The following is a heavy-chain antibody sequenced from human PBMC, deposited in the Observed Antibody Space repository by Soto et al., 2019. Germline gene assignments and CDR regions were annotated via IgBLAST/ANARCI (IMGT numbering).Heavy chain of an antibody. D-gene: IGHD6-13*01. Sequence: GEPLKLSCKVSGYSFTSYWIGWVRQMPGKGLECMGIIYPGDSDTRWSPSFQGQVTISADKSISTAYLQWSRLKASDTAMYYCARLRTIAAAPGGRFDPWGQGTRVTVAS. CDR1: GYSFTSYW. V-gene: IGHV5-51*01. CDR3: ARLRTIAAAPGGRFDP. CDR2: IYPGDSDT. J-gene: IGHJ5*02.